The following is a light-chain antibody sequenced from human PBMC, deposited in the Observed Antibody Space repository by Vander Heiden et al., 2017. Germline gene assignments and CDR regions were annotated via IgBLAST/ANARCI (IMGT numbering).Light chain of an antibody. J-gene: IGLJ3*02. CDR2: NNN. Sequence: QSVLTQPPSASGTPGQRVTISCSVSSSNIGSNPVNWYQQLPGTAPKVLIYNNNQRPSGVPDRFSGSKSGTSASLAISGLQSEYEADYYCAAWDDSLNGWVFGGGTKLTVL. CDR3: AAWDDSLNGWV. CDR1: SSNIGSNP. V-gene: IGLV1-44*01.